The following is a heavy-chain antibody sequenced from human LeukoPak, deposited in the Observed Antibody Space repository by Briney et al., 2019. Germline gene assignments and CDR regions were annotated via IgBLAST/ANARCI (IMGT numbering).Heavy chain of an antibody. V-gene: IGHV3-74*01. CDR1: GFTFSKYW. Sequence: GGSLRLSCVASGFTFSKYWMHWVRQAPGKGLVWVSRIDTDGSSTDYADSVKGRFTISRDNAKSSLYLQMNSLRGEDTAVYYCARDYPPDWGQGTLVTVSA. J-gene: IGHJ4*02. CDR2: IDTDGSST. CDR3: ARDYPPD.